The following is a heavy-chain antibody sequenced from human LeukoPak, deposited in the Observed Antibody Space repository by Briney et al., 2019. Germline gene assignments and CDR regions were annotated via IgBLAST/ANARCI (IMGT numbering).Heavy chain of an antibody. V-gene: IGHV4-59*01. CDR2: IHFRGST. CDR3: ARSGYGSSWDRTNYCFYYMDV. D-gene: IGHD6-13*01. Sequence: AGTLSLTCTVSGGSISSYYWSWIRQPPGKGLEWIGYIHFRGSTNYISSLKSRVTISEDTSKNQFSLKMTSVTAADTAVYYCARSGYGSSWDRTNYCFYYMDVWGKGTKVSVCS. CDR1: GGSISSYY. J-gene: IGHJ6*03.